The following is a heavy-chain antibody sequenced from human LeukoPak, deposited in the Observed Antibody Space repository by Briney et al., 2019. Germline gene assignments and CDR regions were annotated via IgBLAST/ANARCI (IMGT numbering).Heavy chain of an antibody. CDR1: GYTFTGYY. Sequence: ASVKVSCKASGYTFTGYYMHWVRQAPGQGLEWMGWINPNSGGTSYAQKLQGRVTMTRDTSTSTVYMELSSLRSEDTAVYYCARAPGLRQLLPFDYWGQGTLVTVSS. CDR2: INPNSGGT. D-gene: IGHD2-15*01. V-gene: IGHV1-2*02. CDR3: ARAPGLRQLLPFDY. J-gene: IGHJ4*02.